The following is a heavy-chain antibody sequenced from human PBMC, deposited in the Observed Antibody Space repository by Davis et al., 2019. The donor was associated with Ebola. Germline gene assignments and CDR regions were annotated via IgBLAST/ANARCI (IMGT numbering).Heavy chain of an antibody. D-gene: IGHD7-27*01. J-gene: IGHJ4*02. CDR2: IKSKTDRGTT. V-gene: IGHV3-15*01. CDR1: GFTFSHAW. Sequence: GESLKISCAASGFTFSHAWMSWVRQVPGKGLEWVGRIKSKTDRGTTDYAAPVKGRFTVSRDDSKNTLYLQMNSLKTEDTAVYYCSTWGISNHFDYWGQGTLVTVSS. CDR3: STWGISNHFDY.